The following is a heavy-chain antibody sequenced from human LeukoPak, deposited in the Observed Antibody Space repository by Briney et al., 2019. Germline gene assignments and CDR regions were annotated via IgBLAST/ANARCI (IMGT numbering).Heavy chain of an antibody. J-gene: IGHJ6*03. Sequence: SETLSLTCAVSGGSISSGGYSWSWIRQPPGKGLEGIGYIYHSGSTYYNPSLKSRVTISVDTTKNQFSLKLSSVTAADTAVYYCARGKHRRFYYYYMAVWGKGTTVTVSS. CDR2: IYHSGST. V-gene: IGHV4-30-2*01. CDR1: GGSISSGGYS. CDR3: ARGKHRRFYYYYMAV.